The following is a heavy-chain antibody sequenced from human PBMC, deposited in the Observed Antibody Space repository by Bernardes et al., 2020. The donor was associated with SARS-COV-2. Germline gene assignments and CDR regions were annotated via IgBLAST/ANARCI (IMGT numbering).Heavy chain of an antibody. CDR3: ATKYDFWSVYSTYYFDY. CDR1: GYTLTELS. D-gene: IGHD3-3*01. Sequence: ASVKVSCKVSGYTLTELSMHWVRQAPGKGLEWMGGFDPEDDETFYAQRFQGRVTMTEDTSTDTAYMELSSLRSEDTAVYYCATKYDFWSVYSTYYFDYWGQGTLVTVSS. CDR2: FDPEDDET. V-gene: IGHV1-24*01. J-gene: IGHJ4*02.